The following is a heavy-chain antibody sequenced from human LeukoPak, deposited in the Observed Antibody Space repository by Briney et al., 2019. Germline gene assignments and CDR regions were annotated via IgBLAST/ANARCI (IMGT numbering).Heavy chain of an antibody. V-gene: IGHV3-30*02. CDR2: IRYDGSIK. CDR1: GFIFSSYG. J-gene: IGHJ4*02. Sequence: GGSLRLSCAASGFIFSSYGMHWVRQASGKGLEWVAFIRYDGSIKYYADSVKGRFTISRDNSKNTLYLQMNSLRAEDTAVYYCAKEVGYDSSGYDDYWGQGTLVTVSS. CDR3: AKEVGYDSSGYDDY. D-gene: IGHD3-22*01.